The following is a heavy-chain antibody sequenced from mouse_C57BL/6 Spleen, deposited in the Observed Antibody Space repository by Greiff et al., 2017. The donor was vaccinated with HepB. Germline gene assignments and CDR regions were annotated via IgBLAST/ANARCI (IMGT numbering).Heavy chain of an antibody. CDR1: GYTFTSYW. J-gene: IGHJ4*01. CDR2: INPSNGGT. CDR3: ARSGLPYYYAMDY. D-gene: IGHD2-10*01. Sequence: VQLQQSGTELVKPGASVKLSCKASGYTFTSYWMHWVKQRPGQGLEWIGNINPSNGGTNYNEKFKSKATLTVDKSSSTAYMQLSSLTSEDSAVYYCARSGLPYYYAMDYWGQGTSVTVSS. V-gene: IGHV1-53*01.